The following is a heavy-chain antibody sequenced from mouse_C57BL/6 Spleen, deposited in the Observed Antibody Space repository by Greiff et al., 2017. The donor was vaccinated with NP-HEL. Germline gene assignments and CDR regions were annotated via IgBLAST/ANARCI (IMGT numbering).Heavy chain of an antibody. CDR1: GFTFSDYG. CDR2: ISSGSSTI. CDR3: ARPLYYDYDRAWFAY. J-gene: IGHJ3*01. D-gene: IGHD2-4*01. Sequence: EVNLVESGGGLVKPGGSLKLSCAASGFTFSDYGMHWVRQAPEKGLEWVAYISSGSSTIYYADTVKGRFTISRDNAKNNLFLQMTSLRSEDTAMYYCARPLYYDYDRAWFAYWGQGTLVTVSA. V-gene: IGHV5-17*01.